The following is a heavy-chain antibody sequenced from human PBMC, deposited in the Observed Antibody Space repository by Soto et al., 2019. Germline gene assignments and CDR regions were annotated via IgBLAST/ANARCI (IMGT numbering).Heavy chain of an antibody. D-gene: IGHD2-15*01. CDR2: IGTAGDT. V-gene: IGHV3-13*01. J-gene: IGHJ6*02. CDR3: ARVERRYCGGGSCYGNYGMDV. Sequence: EVQLVESGGGLVQPGGSLRLSCAASGFTFSSYDMHWVRQATGKGLEWVSAIGTAGDTYYPGSVKGRFTISRENAKNSLYLQMNSLRAGDTAVYYCARVERRYCGGGSCYGNYGMDVWGQGTTVTVSS. CDR1: GFTFSSYD.